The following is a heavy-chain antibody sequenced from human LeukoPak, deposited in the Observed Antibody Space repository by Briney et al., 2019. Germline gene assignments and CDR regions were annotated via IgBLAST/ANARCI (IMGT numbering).Heavy chain of an antibody. CDR3: AIFGSGGS. Sequence: SETLSLTCTVSGTSISSYYCNWIRQPPGKGLEWIGYIYYTGSTNHNPSLKSRVSISVDTSKNQFSLKLNSVTTADTAMYYCAIFGSGGSWGQGTLVTVSS. V-gene: IGHV4-59*01. CDR1: GTSISSYY. CDR2: IYYTGST. D-gene: IGHD2-15*01. J-gene: IGHJ5*02.